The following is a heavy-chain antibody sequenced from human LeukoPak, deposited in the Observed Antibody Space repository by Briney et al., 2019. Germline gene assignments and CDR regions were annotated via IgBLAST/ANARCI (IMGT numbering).Heavy chain of an antibody. CDR2: ISYDGSNK. V-gene: IGHV3-30*18. Sequence: GGSLRLSCAASGFTFSSYGMHWVRQAPGKGLEWVAVISYDGSNKYYADSVKGRFTISRDNSKNTLYLQMNSLRAEDTAVYYCAKDVIQNYDSLHWGQGTLVTVSS. D-gene: IGHD3-22*01. CDR1: GFTFSSYG. J-gene: IGHJ4*02. CDR3: AKDVIQNYDSLH.